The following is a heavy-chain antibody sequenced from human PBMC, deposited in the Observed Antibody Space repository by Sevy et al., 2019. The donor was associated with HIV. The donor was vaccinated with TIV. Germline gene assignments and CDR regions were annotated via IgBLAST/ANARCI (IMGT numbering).Heavy chain of an antibody. CDR3: ARWVRGVIAYFDY. Sequence: SDTLSLTCTVSGGSISSSSYYWGWIRQPPGKGLEWIGSIYYSGSTYYNPSLKSRVTISVDTSKNQFSLKLSSVTAADTAVYYCARWVRGVIAYFDYWGQGTLVTVSS. D-gene: IGHD3-10*01. J-gene: IGHJ4*02. V-gene: IGHV4-39*01. CDR1: GGSISSSSYY. CDR2: IYYSGST.